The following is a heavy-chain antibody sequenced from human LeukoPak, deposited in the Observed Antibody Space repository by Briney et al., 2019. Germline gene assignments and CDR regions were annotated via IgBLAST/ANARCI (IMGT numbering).Heavy chain of an antibody. J-gene: IGHJ5*02. CDR1: GGSISSYY. V-gene: IGHV4-59*01. D-gene: IGHD3-10*01. CDR3: ARLGVRSGSYRWFDP. CDR2: IYYSGST. Sequence: SETLSLTCTVSGGSISSYYWSWIRQPPGKGLEWIGYIYYSGSTNYNPSLKSRVTISVDTSKNQFSLKLSSVTAADTAVYYCARLGVRSGSYRWFDPWGQGTLVTVSS.